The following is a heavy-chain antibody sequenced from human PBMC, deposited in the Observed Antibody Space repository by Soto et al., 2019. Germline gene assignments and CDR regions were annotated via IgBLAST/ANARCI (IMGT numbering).Heavy chain of an antibody. CDR3: ARESYYDFWSGYLSYYYGMDV. CDR2: ISYDGSNK. D-gene: IGHD3-3*01. V-gene: IGHV3-30-3*01. Sequence: QVQLVESGGGVVQPGRSLRLSCAASGFTFSSYAMHWVRQAPGKGLEWVAVISYDGSNKYYADSVKGRFTISRDNSKNTLYLQMNSLRAEDTAVYYCARESYYDFWSGYLSYYYGMDVWGQGTTVTVSS. J-gene: IGHJ6*02. CDR1: GFTFSSYA.